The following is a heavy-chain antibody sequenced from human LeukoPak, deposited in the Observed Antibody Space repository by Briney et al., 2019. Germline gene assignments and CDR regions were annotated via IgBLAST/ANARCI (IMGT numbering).Heavy chain of an antibody. V-gene: IGHV1-69*13. CDR2: IIPIFGTA. CDR3: ARDSVTTVVTSDY. CDR1: VGTFSSYA. D-gene: IGHD4-23*01. Sequence: SVTVSYKPSVGTFSSYAISWVRQAPGQGLEWMGGIIPIFGTANYAQKFQGRVTITADESTSTAYMELSSLRSEDTAVYHCARDSVTTVVTSDYWGQGTLVTVSS. J-gene: IGHJ4*02.